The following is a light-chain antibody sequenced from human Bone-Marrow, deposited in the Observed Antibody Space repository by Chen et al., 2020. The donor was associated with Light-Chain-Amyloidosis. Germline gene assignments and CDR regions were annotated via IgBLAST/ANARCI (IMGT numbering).Light chain of an antibody. J-gene: IGKJ1*01. CDR3: MQSIHLRT. V-gene: IGKV2D-29*01. CDR1: QSLLYSNGVTY. CDR2: EAF. Sequence: DVVMTQTPLSLSVTPGQPASISCKSSQSLLYSNGVTYLYWFQQKPGQPPQLLIYEAFNRFSGVPHRFSGSGSGTDFTLKISRVEAEDVGTYYCMQSIHLRTFGQGTKVEIK.